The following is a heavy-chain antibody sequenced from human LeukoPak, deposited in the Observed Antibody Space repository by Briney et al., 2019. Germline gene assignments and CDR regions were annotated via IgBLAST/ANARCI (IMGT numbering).Heavy chain of an antibody. CDR1: GGSISSGGYS. V-gene: IGHV4-30-2*01. J-gene: IGHJ6*02. D-gene: IGHD3-10*01. CDR3: ARGLGYYGSGSKSYGMDV. Sequence: SQTLSLTCTVSGGSISSGGYSWSWIRQPPGKGLEWIGYIYHTGSTYYNPSLKSRVTISVDRSKNQFSLKLSSVTAADTAVYYCARGLGYYGSGSKSYGMDVWGQGTTVTVYS. CDR2: IYHTGST.